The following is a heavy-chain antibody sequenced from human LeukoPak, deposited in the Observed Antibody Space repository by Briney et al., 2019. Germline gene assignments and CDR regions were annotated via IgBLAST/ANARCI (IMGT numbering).Heavy chain of an antibody. J-gene: IGHJ4*02. CDR2: IYHSGST. D-gene: IGHD2-8*01. CDR1: GYSISSGYY. V-gene: IGHV4-38-2*02. Sequence: SETLSLTCTVSGYSISSGYYWGWIRQPPGKGLEWIGSIYHSGSTYYNPSLKSRVTISVDTSKNQFSLKLSSVTAADTAVYYCARCLTYRTNGVCYTGFDYWGQGTLVTVSS. CDR3: ARCLTYRTNGVCYTGFDY.